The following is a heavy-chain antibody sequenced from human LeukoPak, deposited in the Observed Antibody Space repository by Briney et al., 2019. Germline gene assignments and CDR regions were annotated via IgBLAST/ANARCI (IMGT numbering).Heavy chain of an antibody. CDR3: TTRGLFYYYDTNDFFDY. Sequence: PGGSLRLSCAASGFTFSSYSMNWVRQAPGKGLEWVGRIKSKTDGGTIDYAAPVKGRFTISRDDSKNTLYLQMNSLKTEDTAVYYCTTRGLFYYYDTNDFFDYWGQGTLVTVSS. V-gene: IGHV3-15*01. J-gene: IGHJ4*02. CDR2: IKSKTDGGTI. D-gene: IGHD3-22*01. CDR1: GFTFSSYS.